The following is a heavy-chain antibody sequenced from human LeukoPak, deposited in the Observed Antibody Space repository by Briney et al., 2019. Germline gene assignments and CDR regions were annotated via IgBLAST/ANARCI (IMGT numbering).Heavy chain of an antibody. D-gene: IGHD6-25*01. CDR3: ARVAAGYYFDY. CDR1: GYSFTSYW. Sequence: GESLKISCKGSGYSFTSYWIGWVRQMPGKGLEWMGIIYPGDSDTRYSPSFQGQVTISADKSISTAYLQWSSLRSEDTAVYYCARVAAGYYFDYWGQGTLVTVSS. J-gene: IGHJ4*02. V-gene: IGHV5-51*01. CDR2: IYPGDSDT.